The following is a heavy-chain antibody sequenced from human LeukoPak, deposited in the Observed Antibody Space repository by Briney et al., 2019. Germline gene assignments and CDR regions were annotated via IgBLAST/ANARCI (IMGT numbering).Heavy chain of an antibody. V-gene: IGHV4-38-2*02. CDR2: IYHSGST. CDR1: GYSISSGYY. CDR3: ARADSGVTTGLFYYYMDV. J-gene: IGHJ6*03. D-gene: IGHD4-11*01. Sequence: KASETLSLTCTVSGYSISSGYYWGWIRQPPGKGLEWIGSIYHSGSTYYNPSLKSRVTISVDTSKNQFSLKLSSVTAADTAVYYCARADSGVTTGLFYYYMDVWGKGTTVTVSS.